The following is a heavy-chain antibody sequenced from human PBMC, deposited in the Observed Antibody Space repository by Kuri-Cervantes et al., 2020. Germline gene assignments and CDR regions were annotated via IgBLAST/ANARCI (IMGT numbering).Heavy chain of an antibody. D-gene: IGHD1-26*01. V-gene: IGHV3-33*01. CDR2: IWYDGSNK. CDR1: GFTFSSYG. Sequence: LSLTCAASGFTFSSYGMHWVRQAPGKGLEWVAVIWYDGSNKYYADSVKGRFTISRDNSKNTLCLQMNSLRAEDTAVYYCARDDGRADYYYYYGMGVWGQGTTVTVSS. CDR3: ARDDGRADYYYYYGMGV. J-gene: IGHJ6*02.